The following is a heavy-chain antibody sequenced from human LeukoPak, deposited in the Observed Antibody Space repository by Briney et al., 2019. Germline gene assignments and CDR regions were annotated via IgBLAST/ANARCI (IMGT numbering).Heavy chain of an antibody. CDR3: ARVGNYYDSSEYYFDY. CDR1: GFTFSSYS. Sequence: GGSLRLPCAASGFTFSSYSMNWVRQAPGKGLEWVSYISSSSSTIYYADSVKGRFTISRDNAKNSLYLQMNSLRAEDTAVYYCARVGNYYDSSEYYFDYWGQGTLVTVSS. CDR2: ISSSSSTI. J-gene: IGHJ4*02. D-gene: IGHD3-22*01. V-gene: IGHV3-48*04.